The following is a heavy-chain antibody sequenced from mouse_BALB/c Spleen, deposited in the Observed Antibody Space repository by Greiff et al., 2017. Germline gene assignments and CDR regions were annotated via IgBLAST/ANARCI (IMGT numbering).Heavy chain of an antibody. CDR3: ARGPTMITFFDY. CDR2: IWSGGST. Sequence: QVQLQQSGPGLVQPSQSLSITCTVSGFSLTSYGVHWVRQSPGKGLEWLGVIWSGGSTDYNAAFISRLSISKDNSKSQVFFKMNSLQADDTAIYYCARGPTMITFFDYWGQGTTLTVSS. D-gene: IGHD2-4*01. CDR1: GFSLTSYG. J-gene: IGHJ2*01. V-gene: IGHV2-4-1*01.